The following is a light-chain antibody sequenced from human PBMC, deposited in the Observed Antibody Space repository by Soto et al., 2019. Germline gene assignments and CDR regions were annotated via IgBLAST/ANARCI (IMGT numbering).Light chain of an antibody. CDR3: SSYTRSSFYV. CDR2: DVS. Sequence: QSALTQPASVSGSPGQSITISCTGTSSDVGGYNYVSWYQQHPGKAPKLMIYDVSNRPSGVSNRFSGSKSGNTASLTISGLQAEDEADYYCSSYTRSSFYVFGTGTKPPS. V-gene: IGLV2-14*01. J-gene: IGLJ1*01. CDR1: SSDVGGYNY.